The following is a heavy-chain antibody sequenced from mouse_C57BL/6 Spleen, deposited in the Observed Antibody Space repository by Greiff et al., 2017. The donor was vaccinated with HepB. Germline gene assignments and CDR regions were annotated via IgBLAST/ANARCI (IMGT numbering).Heavy chain of an antibody. J-gene: IGHJ1*03. V-gene: IGHV1-55*01. CDR1: GYTFTSYW. D-gene: IGHD1-1*01. CDR3: ARPFTAVVDWYFDV. Sequence: QVQLQQPGAELVKPGASVKMSCKASGYTFTSYWITWVKQRPGQGLEWIGDIYPGSGSTNYNEKFKSKATLTVDTSSSTAYMQLSSLTSEDSAVYYCARPFTAVVDWYFDVWGTGTTVTVSS. CDR2: IYPGSGST.